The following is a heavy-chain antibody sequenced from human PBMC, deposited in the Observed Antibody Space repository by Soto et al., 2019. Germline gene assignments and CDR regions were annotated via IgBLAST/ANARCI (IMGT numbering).Heavy chain of an antibody. J-gene: IGHJ6*02. D-gene: IGHD2-15*01. Sequence: QVQLVQSGAEVKKPGASVKVSCKASGYTFSNYGISWVRQAPGQGLEWMGWISAYNGNTNYAQMLQGRGTMTTDTSTSTAYMELRSLRPDDTAVYYCVRTKVQGGYYYNGMDVWGQGTTVTVSS. V-gene: IGHV1-18*01. CDR1: GYTFSNYG. CDR2: ISAYNGNT. CDR3: VRTKVQGGYYYNGMDV.